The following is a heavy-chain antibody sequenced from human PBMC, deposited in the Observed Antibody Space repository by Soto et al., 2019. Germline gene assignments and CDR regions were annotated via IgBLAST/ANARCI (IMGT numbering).Heavy chain of an antibody. D-gene: IGHD6-13*01. V-gene: IGHV3-30-3*01. CDR2: ISYDGSNK. J-gene: IGHJ4*02. Sequence: QVQLVESGGGVVQPGRSLRLSCAASGFTFSSYAMHWVRQAPGKGLEWVAVISYDGSNKYYADSVKGRFTISRDNSKNTLYLQMNRLRAEDTAVYYCARDKEQQLVAFDYWGQGNLVTVSS. CDR1: GFTFSSYA. CDR3: ARDKEQQLVAFDY.